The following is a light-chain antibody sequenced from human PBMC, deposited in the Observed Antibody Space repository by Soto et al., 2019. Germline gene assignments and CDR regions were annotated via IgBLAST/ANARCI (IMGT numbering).Light chain of an antibody. CDR1: ALPKQY. CDR2: KDS. V-gene: IGLV3-25*03. Sequence: SYELTQPPSVSGSPGQTARITCSGDALPKQYASWYQQKPGQAPVLVIYKDSERPSGIPERFSGSSSGTTVTLTISGVQAEDEADYYCQSADSSGTVVFGGGIKLTVL. CDR3: QSADSSGTVV. J-gene: IGLJ2*01.